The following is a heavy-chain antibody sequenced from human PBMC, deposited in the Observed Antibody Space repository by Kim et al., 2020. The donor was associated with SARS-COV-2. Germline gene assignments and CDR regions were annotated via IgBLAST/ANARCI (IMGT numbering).Heavy chain of an antibody. Sequence: GGSLRLSCAASGFSLSNYEMHWVRQATGRGLEWVSGICPAGNTYYADSVKGRFTISRDNAKTSLYLQMNSLTAGDTAIYYCAREDHGGWGAFDLWGQGTMVTVSS. CDR1: GFSLSNYE. V-gene: IGHV3-13*04. J-gene: IGHJ3*01. D-gene: IGHD4-17*01. CDR2: ICPAGNT. CDR3: AREDHGGWGAFDL.